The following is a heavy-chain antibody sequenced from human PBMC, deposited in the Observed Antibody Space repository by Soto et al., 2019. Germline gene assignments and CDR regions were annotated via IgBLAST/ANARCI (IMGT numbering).Heavy chain of an antibody. J-gene: IGHJ4*02. CDR1: CGSIRSYY. CDR3: ARAIDFGF. V-gene: IGHV4-59*01. CDR2: IYYSGTT. Sequence: SETLSLTCTVSCGSIRSYYWSWIRQSPWKGLEWIGYIYYSGTTNYNPSLKSRVTISLETPNNQVSLKMSSVTAADTAVYYCARAIDFGFWGQGPLVTVSS.